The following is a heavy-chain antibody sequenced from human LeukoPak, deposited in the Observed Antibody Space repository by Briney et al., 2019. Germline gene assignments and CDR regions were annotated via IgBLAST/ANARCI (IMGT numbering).Heavy chain of an antibody. J-gene: IGHJ4*02. V-gene: IGHV3-73*01. Sequence: GGSLRLSCAASGFTFSDSAMHWVRQASGKGLEWVGRIRSKTKSYATAYAASVKGRFTISRDDSKNTAYLQMNSLRAEDTAVYYCARTSPRSVAGTKRPYYFDYWGQGTLVTVSS. CDR2: IRSKTKSYAT. CDR3: ARTSPRSVAGTKRPYYFDY. D-gene: IGHD6-19*01. CDR1: GFTFSDSA.